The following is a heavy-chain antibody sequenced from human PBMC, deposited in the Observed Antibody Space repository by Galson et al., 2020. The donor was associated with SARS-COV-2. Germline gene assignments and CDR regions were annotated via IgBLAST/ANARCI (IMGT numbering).Heavy chain of an antibody. J-gene: IGHJ4*02. V-gene: IGHV4-34*01. CDR2: INHSGGT. Sequence: SQASETLSLTCAVYGGSFSGYYWTWIRQAPGKGLEWIGEINHSGGTNYNPSLKSRVTILVDTSKNQFSLKLSSVTAADTGVYYCARAPYCSGYSCYSQSFDYWGRGTLVTASS. CDR1: GGSFSGYY. CDR3: ARAPYCSGYSCYSQSFDY. D-gene: IGHD2-15*01.